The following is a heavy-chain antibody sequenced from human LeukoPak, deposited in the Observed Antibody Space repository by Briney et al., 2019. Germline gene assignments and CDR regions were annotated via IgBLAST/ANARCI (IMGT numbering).Heavy chain of an antibody. J-gene: IGHJ6*03. D-gene: IGHD3-3*01. CDR2: IYYSGST. V-gene: IGHV4-59*08. Sequence: ASETLSLTCTVSGGSISSYYWSWIRQPPGKGLEWIGYIYYSGSTNYNPSLKSRVTISVDTSKNQFSLKLSSVTAADTAVYYCARHGHYDFWRELYYYYYYMDVWGKGTTVTVSS. CDR1: GGSISSYY. CDR3: ARHGHYDFWRELYYYYYYMDV.